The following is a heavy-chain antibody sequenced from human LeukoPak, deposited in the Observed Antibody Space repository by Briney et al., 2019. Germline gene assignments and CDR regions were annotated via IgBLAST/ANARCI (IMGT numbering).Heavy chain of an antibody. V-gene: IGHV3-23*01. Sequence: GGSLRLSCAASGFTFTSYGFSWVRQPPGKGLEWVSAISGSGGSTYYADSVKGRFTISRDNSKNTLYLQMNSLRAEDTAVYYCAKVATDYYDSSGYYTLQHWGQGTLVTVSS. D-gene: IGHD3-22*01. CDR1: GFTFTSYG. J-gene: IGHJ1*01. CDR2: ISGSGGST. CDR3: AKVATDYYDSSGYYTLQH.